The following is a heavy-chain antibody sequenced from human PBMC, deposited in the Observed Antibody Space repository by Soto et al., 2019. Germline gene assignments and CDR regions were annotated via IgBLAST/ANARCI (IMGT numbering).Heavy chain of an antibody. J-gene: IGHJ3*01. CDR3: ATPDYGDYDGDFDF. V-gene: IGHV4-30-4*01. Sequence: QVQLQESGPGLVKPSQTLSLTCTVSGGSFSSSDYYWTWIRQPPGKGLEWIGYIYYSGSTYYNPSLKSRVTISMDTSKNQFSLKLSSVTAADTAVYYCATPDYGDYDGDFDFWGQGTMVTVSS. CDR2: IYYSGST. CDR1: GGSFSSSDYY. D-gene: IGHD4-17*01.